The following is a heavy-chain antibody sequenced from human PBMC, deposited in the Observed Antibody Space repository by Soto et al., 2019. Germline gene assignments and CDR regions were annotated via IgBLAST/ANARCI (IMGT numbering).Heavy chain of an antibody. CDR1: GGSNSSGGNS. Sequence: SESLSLTCTVSGGSNSSGGNSWSWIRQHPGKGLDGIGYIYHSGSTYYNPSLKSRVTISVDTSKNQFSLKLSSVTAADTAVYYCARDHEDSSGYLGGVDIWGQGRMVT. J-gene: IGHJ3*02. D-gene: IGHD3-22*01. CDR3: ARDHEDSSGYLGGVDI. CDR2: IYHSGST. V-gene: IGHV4-31*03.